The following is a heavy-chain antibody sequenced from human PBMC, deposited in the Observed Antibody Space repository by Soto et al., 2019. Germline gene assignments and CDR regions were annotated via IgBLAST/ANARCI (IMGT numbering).Heavy chain of an antibody. D-gene: IGHD6-6*01. CDR2: MNPSGGST. V-gene: IGHV1-46*01. Sequence: ASVKVSCKASGYTFTSYYMHWVRQAPGQGLEWMGMMNPSGGSTNYAQKFQGRVTMTRDTSTSTVYMELSSLRSEDTAVYYCARRMGIAAQTTDYWGQGTLVTVSS. J-gene: IGHJ4*02. CDR1: GYTFTSYY. CDR3: ARRMGIAAQTTDY.